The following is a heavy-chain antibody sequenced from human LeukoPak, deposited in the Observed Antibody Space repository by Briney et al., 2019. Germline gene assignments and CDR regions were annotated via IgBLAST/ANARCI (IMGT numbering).Heavy chain of an antibody. Sequence: GRSLRLSWTATGFSFNGHGMDWARQLPGKGLGWVSRISPTGSTTSYADSGKGRFTVSRDNAKNTLYLQVNNLRAEDTAVYYCARGPTSNWSGLDFWGQGTLLTVST. CDR1: GFSFNGHG. J-gene: IGHJ4*02. CDR3: ARGPTSNWSGLDF. D-gene: IGHD6-6*01. V-gene: IGHV3-74*01. CDR2: ISPTGSTT.